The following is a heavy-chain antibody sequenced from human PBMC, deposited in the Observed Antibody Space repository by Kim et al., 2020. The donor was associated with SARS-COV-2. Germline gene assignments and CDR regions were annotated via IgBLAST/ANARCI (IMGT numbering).Heavy chain of an antibody. D-gene: IGHD2-2*01. CDR3: ATDSAGSIHYYYGMDV. CDR2: FDPEDGET. J-gene: IGHJ6*02. Sequence: ASVKVSCKVSGYTLTELSMHWVRQAPGKGLEWMGGFDPEDGETIYAQKFQGRVTMTEDTSTDTAYMELSSLRSEDTAVYYCATDSAGSIHYYYGMDVWGQGTTVTVSS. CDR1: GYTLTELS. V-gene: IGHV1-24*01.